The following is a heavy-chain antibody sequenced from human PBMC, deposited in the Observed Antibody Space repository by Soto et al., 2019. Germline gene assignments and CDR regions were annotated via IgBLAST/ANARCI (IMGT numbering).Heavy chain of an antibody. Sequence: ASVKVSCKASGYTFASYGISWVRQASGQGLEWMGRISAYNGNTNYAQKLQGRVTMTTDTSTSTAYMELRSLRSDDTAVYYCARVVGALGHWFDPWGQGTLVTVSS. V-gene: IGHV1-18*01. D-gene: IGHD1-26*01. CDR2: ISAYNGNT. CDR1: GYTFASYG. CDR3: ARVVGALGHWFDP. J-gene: IGHJ5*02.